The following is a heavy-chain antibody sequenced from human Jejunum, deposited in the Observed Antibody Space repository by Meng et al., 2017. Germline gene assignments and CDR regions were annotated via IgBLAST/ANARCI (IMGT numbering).Heavy chain of an antibody. V-gene: IGHV3-23*01. CDR1: GFTFNIYA. CDR2: ISTSGGTT. CDR3: AKDRTIWGYFDP. J-gene: IGHJ5*02. Sequence: EVQWLESGGGWVQPGGSLRVSCAASGFTFNIYAMSWVRQAPGKGLEWVSGISTSGGTTYYADSVKGRFTISRDNSKNTLYLQMNSLRVEDTATYYCAKDRTIWGYFDPWGQGTLVTVSS. D-gene: IGHD3-16*01.